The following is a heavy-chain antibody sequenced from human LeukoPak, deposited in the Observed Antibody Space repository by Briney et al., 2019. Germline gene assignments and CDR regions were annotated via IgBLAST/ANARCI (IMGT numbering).Heavy chain of an antibody. CDR1: GGSFSGYY. J-gene: IGHJ4*02. Sequence: SETLSLTCAVYGGSFSGYYWSWIRQPPGKGLEWIGEINHSGSTNYNPSLKSRVTISVDTSKNQFSLKLSSVTAADTAVYYCARDLYYGSGSYYSRFDHWGQGTLVTVSS. CDR3: ARDLYYGSGSYYSRFDH. V-gene: IGHV4-34*01. CDR2: INHSGST. D-gene: IGHD3-10*01.